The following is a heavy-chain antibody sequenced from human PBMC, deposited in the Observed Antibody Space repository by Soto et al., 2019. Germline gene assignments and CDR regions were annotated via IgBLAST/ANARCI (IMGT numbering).Heavy chain of an antibody. D-gene: IGHD3-9*01. CDR3: AGGPLGFYDILTGYSDRTWFDP. V-gene: IGHV4-61*08. J-gene: IGHJ5*02. Sequence: SETLSLTCTVSGGSISSGGYYWTWIRQPPGKGLEWIGYIYYSGSTNYNPSLKSRVTISLDTSKNQFSLKLSSVTAADTAVYYCAGGPLGFYDILTGYSDRTWFDPWGQGTLVTVSS. CDR2: IYYSGST. CDR1: GGSISSGGYY.